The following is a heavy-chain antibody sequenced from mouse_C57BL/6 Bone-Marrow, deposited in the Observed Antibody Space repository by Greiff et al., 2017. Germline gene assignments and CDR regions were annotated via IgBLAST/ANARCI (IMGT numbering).Heavy chain of an antibody. CDR2: IDPSDSYT. Sequence: QVQLQQPGAELVKPGASVKLSCKASGYTFTSYWMQWVKQRPGQGLEWIGEIDPSDSYTNYNQKFKGKATLTVDTSSSTAYMQLSSLTSEDSAVYYCASGGDYGSSYPFAYWGQGTLVTVSA. V-gene: IGHV1-50*01. D-gene: IGHD1-1*01. CDR3: ASGGDYGSSYPFAY. J-gene: IGHJ3*01. CDR1: GYTFTSYW.